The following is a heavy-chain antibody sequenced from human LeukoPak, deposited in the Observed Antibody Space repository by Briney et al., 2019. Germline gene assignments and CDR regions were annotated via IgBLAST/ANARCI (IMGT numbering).Heavy chain of an antibody. CDR3: ARMVAATIALDY. D-gene: IGHD2-15*01. V-gene: IGHV1-18*01. CDR2: ISAYNGNT. J-gene: IGHJ4*02. CDR1: GYTFTNYG. Sequence: GASVKVSCKASGYTFTNYGTSWVRQAPGQGLEWMGWISAYNGNTNYAQKLQGRVTMTPDTSTSTAYMELRSLRSDDTAVYYCARMVAATIALDYWGQGTLVTVSS.